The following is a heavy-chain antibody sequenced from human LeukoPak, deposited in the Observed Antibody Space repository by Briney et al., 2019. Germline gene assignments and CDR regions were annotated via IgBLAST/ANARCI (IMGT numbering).Heavy chain of an antibody. Sequence: GGSLRLSCAASGFTFSDHYMNWIRRAPGKGLEWLSYIGPNGNDINYADSVRGRFTISRDNAKNSLFLQMNSLTSEDTAVYYCAKVKTDILIPDSWGQGTLVTVSS. V-gene: IGHV3-11*04. CDR1: GFTFSDHY. CDR3: AKVKTDILIPDS. D-gene: IGHD2-21*02. CDR2: IGPNGNDI. J-gene: IGHJ4*02.